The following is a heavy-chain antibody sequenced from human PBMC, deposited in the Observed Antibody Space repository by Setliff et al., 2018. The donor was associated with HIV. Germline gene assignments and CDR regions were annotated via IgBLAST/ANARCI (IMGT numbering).Heavy chain of an antibody. CDR1: SGAISRAASY. CDR2: IFYRGST. V-gene: IGHV4-39*07. D-gene: IGHD6-19*01. Sequence: SETLSLTCTVSSGAISRAASYWSWIRQSPGKGLEWIGTIFYRGSTYYNPSLKSRVTISVDTSKNQFSLKLSSVTAADTAVYYCARRRSSGWYHYFDYWGQGTLVTVSS. J-gene: IGHJ4*02. CDR3: ARRRSSGWYHYFDY.